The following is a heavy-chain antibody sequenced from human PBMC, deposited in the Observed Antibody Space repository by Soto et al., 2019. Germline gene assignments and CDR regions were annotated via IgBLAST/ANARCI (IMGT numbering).Heavy chain of an antibody. D-gene: IGHD6-13*01. J-gene: IGHJ4*02. CDR1: GGSISSNY. CDR2: VYNSGST. CDR3: ARYRREAVAGYTLDN. V-gene: IGHV4-59*01. Sequence: SEPLSLTCTVSGGSISSNYWTWIRQPPGKGLEWIGYVYNSGSTNYNPSLKSRVTISEDTSKSQFSLKVNSMTAADTAVYYCARYRREAVAGYTLDNWGQGVLVTVSS.